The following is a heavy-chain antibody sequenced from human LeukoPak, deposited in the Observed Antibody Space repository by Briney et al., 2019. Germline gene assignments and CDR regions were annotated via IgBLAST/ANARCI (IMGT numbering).Heavy chain of an antibody. Sequence: GASVKVSCKAYGYNFISYGINWVRQATGRGLEWMGWMNPNSGNTGYAQKFQGRVTITRNTSISTAYMELSSLRSEDTAVYYCARGSSYSSGWYQAVVHLGYYYYYMDVWGKGTTVTVSS. V-gene: IGHV1-8*01. J-gene: IGHJ6*03. CDR2: MNPNSGNT. CDR1: GYNFISYG. D-gene: IGHD6-19*01. CDR3: ARGSSYSSGWYQAVVHLGYYYYYMDV.